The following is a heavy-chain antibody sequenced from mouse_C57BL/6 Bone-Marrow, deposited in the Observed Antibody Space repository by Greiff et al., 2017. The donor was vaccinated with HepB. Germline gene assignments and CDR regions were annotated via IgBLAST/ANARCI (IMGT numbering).Heavy chain of an antibody. J-gene: IGHJ2*01. CDR3: ARGGYYCSPDY. CDR1: GYTFTSYW. V-gene: IGHV1-52*01. D-gene: IGHD1-1*01. CDR2: IDPSDSET. Sequence: QVQLQQPGAELVRPGSSVKLSCKASGYTFTSYWMHWVKQRPIQGLEWIGNIDPSDSETHYNQKFKDKATLTVDKSSSTAYMQLSSLTSEDSAVYYCARGGYYCSPDYWAQGTTLTVSS.